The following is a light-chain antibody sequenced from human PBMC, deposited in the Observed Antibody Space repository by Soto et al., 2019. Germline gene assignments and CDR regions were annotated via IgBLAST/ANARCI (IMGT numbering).Light chain of an antibody. V-gene: IGKV3-20*01. CDR1: QSVSSSY. J-gene: IGKJ4*01. CDR2: GAS. CDR3: QQYGSSPPLS. Sequence: EIVLTQSPGTLSLSPGERATLSCMASQSVSSSYLAWYQQKPGQAPRLLIYGASSRATGIPDRFSGSGSGTDFTLNISRLEPVDVSVYYCQQYGSSPPLSFGGGTKVEIK.